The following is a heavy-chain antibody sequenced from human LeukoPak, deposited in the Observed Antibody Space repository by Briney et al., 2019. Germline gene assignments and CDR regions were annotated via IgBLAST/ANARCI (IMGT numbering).Heavy chain of an antibody. Sequence: SETLSLTCTVSGGSMNDHYWTWIRQPPEKGLELIGHIYSSGTTAYTPSLKSRVTMSIDTSRNQFSLNVFSVTAADSAVYYCARFNSGCSEASCYVHYWGQGILVILSS. CDR1: GGSMNDHY. J-gene: IGHJ4*02. V-gene: IGHV4-59*11. D-gene: IGHD2-2*01. CDR2: IYSSGTT. CDR3: ARFNSGCSEASCYVHY.